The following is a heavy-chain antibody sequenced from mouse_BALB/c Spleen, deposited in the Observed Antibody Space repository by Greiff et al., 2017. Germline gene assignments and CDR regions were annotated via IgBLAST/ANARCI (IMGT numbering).Heavy chain of an antibody. CDR3: ARSDYYGSSSAWFAY. Sequence: QVQLKQSGPELVKPGASVKISCKASGYTFTDYYINWVKQKPGQGLEWIGWIYPGSGNTKYNEKFKGKATLTVDTSSSTAYMQLSSLTSEDTAVYFCARSDYYGSSSAWFAYWGQGTLVTVSA. CDR2: IYPGSGNT. D-gene: IGHD1-1*01. J-gene: IGHJ3*01. V-gene: IGHV1-84*02. CDR1: GYTFTDYY.